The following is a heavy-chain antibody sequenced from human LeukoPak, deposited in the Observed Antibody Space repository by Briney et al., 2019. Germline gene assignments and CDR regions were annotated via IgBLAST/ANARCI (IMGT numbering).Heavy chain of an antibody. CDR1: GFTFSSYL. Sequence: GGSLRLSCTPSGFTFSSYLMSWVRQVPGKGLEWVANIKQDGSEKNYVDPVKGRFTISRDNAKNSLYLQMNSLRAEDTAVYYCTTDYYDYVWGSYRPDYWGQGTLVTVSS. D-gene: IGHD3-16*02. J-gene: IGHJ4*02. CDR3: TTDYYDYVWGSYRPDY. CDR2: IKQDGSEK. V-gene: IGHV3-7*01.